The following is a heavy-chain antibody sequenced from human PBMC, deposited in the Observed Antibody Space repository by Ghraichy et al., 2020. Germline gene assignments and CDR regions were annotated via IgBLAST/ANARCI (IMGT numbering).Heavy chain of an antibody. D-gene: IGHD3-22*01. CDR1: GFMFGSHG. CDR2: VSDDGSDK. J-gene: IGHJ4*02. Sequence: GESLNISCAASGFMFGSHGMHWVRQTPGKGLDWVAVVSDDGSDKKYSDSVKGRFTISRDNSKNTLYLQLNSLRAEDTAVYYCARDGAHNYYDSSGYYYPLLDSWGQGTLVTVSS. V-gene: IGHV3-30*03. CDR3: ARDGAHNYYDSSGYYYPLLDS.